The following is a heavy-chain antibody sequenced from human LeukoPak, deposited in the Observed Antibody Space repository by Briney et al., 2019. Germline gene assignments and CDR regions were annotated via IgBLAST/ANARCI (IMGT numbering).Heavy chain of an antibody. D-gene: IGHD4-17*01. CDR3: ARIYGLRRASYYFDY. Sequence: GGSPRLSCAASGFTFSSYWMSWVRQAPGKGLEWVANIKQDGSEKYYVDSVKGRFTISRDNAKNSLYLQMNSLRAEDTAVYYCARIYGLRRASYYFDYWGQGTLVTVSS. J-gene: IGHJ4*02. CDR2: IKQDGSEK. V-gene: IGHV3-7*01. CDR1: GFTFSSYW.